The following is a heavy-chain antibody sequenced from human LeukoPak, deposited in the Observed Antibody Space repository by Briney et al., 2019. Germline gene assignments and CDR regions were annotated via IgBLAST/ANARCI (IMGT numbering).Heavy chain of an antibody. V-gene: IGHV3-7*01. D-gene: IGHD2-21*01. J-gene: IGHJ4*02. Sequence: GGSLRLSCAASGFTFSSYWMSWVRQAPGKGLEWVANIKQDGSEKYYVDSVKGRFTISRDNAKNSLYLQMNSLRVEDTAVYFCSRDIPTSAWYVDYWGQGTLVTVSS. CDR2: IKQDGSEK. CDR1: GFTFSSYW. CDR3: SRDIPTSAWYVDY.